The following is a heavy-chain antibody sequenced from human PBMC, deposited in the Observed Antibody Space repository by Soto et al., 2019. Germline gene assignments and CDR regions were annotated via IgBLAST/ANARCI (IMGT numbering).Heavy chain of an antibody. D-gene: IGHD6-13*01. CDR3: ARDRSSSLYYYYGMDV. CDR2: IKQDGSEK. J-gene: IGHJ6*02. Sequence: EVQLVESGGGLVQPGGSLRLSCAASGFTFSSYWMSWVRQAPGKGLEWVANIKQDGSEKYYVDSVKGRFTMSRDNAKNSLYLQKNSLRAEDTAVYYCARDRSSSLYYYYGMDVWGQGTTVTVSS. CDR1: GFTFSSYW. V-gene: IGHV3-7*05.